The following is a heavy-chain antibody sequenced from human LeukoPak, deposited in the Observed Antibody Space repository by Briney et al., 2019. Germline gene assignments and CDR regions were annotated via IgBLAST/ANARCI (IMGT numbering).Heavy chain of an antibody. CDR3: AKPRSSGSYLYFDY. V-gene: IGHV3-23*01. Sequence: GGSLRLSCAASGFTFSSYAMSWDRQAPGKGLEWVSAISGSGGSTYYADSVKGRFTISRDDSKNTLYLQMNSLRAEDTAVYYCAKPRSSGSYLYFDYWGQGTLVTVSS. CDR1: GFTFSSYA. D-gene: IGHD1-26*01. CDR2: ISGSGGST. J-gene: IGHJ4*02.